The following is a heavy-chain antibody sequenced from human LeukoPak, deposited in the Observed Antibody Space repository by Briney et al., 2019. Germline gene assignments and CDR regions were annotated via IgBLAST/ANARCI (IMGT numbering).Heavy chain of an antibody. Sequence: GESLKISCKGSGYGFTSYWIGWVRQMPGKGLEWMGIIYPGDSDTRYSPSFQGQVTISADKSISTAYLQWSSLKASDTATYYCARHRAGKYYYDSSGYAYYWGQGTLVTVSS. CDR3: ARHRAGKYYYDSSGYAYY. V-gene: IGHV5-51*01. CDR1: GYGFTSYW. J-gene: IGHJ4*02. CDR2: IYPGDSDT. D-gene: IGHD3-22*01.